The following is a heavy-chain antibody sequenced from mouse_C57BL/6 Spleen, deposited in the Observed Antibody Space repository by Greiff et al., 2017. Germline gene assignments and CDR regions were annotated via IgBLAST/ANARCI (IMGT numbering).Heavy chain of an antibody. D-gene: IGHD2-5*01. J-gene: IGHJ4*01. V-gene: IGHV1-55*01. CDR1: GYTFTSYW. CDR3: ASWSNYAAMDY. CDR2: IYPGSGST. Sequence: QVQLKQPGAELVKPGASVKMSCKASGYTFTSYWITWVKQRPGQGLEWIGDIYPGSGSTNYNEKFKSKATLTVDTSSSTAYMQLSSLTSEDSAVYYGASWSNYAAMDYWGQGTSVTVSS.